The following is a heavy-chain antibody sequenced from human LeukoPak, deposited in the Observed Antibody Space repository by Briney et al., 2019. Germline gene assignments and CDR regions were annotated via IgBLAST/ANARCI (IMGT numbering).Heavy chain of an antibody. D-gene: IGHD6-6*01. J-gene: IGHJ4*02. Sequence: SETLSLTCTVSGGSISSGGYYWSWIRQHPGKGLEWIGYIYYSGSTYYNPSLKSRVTISVDTSKNQFSLKLSSVTAADTAVYYCARLCTSTRYSSSSGRDYWGQGTLVTVSS. CDR2: IYYSGST. V-gene: IGHV4-31*03. CDR1: GGSISSGGYY. CDR3: ARLCTSTRYSSSSGRDY.